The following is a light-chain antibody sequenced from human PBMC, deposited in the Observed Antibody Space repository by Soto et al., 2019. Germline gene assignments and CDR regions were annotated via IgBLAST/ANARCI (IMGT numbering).Light chain of an antibody. CDR3: QQYGSSPQT. CDR1: QSVSSTY. Sequence: IVMTQSPGTLSLSPGEGATLSCRASQSVSSTYLAWYQQKAGQAPRLLIYGVSSRATGIPDRFSGSGSGTDFTLTISRLEPEDFAVYYCQQYGSSPQTFGQGTKVDI. J-gene: IGKJ1*01. V-gene: IGKV3-20*01. CDR2: GVS.